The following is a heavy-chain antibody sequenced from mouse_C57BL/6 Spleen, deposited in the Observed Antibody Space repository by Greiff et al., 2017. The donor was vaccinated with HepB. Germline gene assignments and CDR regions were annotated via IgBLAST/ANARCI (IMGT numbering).Heavy chain of an antibody. Sequence: VHLVESGGGLVKPGGSLKLSCAASGFTFSSYAMSWVRQTPEKRLEWVATISDGGSYTYYPDNVKGRFTISRDNAKNNLYLQMSHLKSEDTAMYYCARALSNYEAMDYWGQGTSVTVSS. J-gene: IGHJ4*01. V-gene: IGHV5-4*01. D-gene: IGHD2-5*01. CDR1: GFTFSSYA. CDR2: ISDGGSYT. CDR3: ARALSNYEAMDY.